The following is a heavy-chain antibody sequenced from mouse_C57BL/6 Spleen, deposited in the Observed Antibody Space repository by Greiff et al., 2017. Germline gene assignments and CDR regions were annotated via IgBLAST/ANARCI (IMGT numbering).Heavy chain of an antibody. D-gene: IGHD3-3*01. V-gene: IGHV5-17*01. J-gene: IGHJ3*01. Sequence: EVQVVESGGGLVKPGGSLKLSCAASGFTFSDYGMHWVRQAPEKGLEWVAYISSGSSTIYYADTVKGRFTISRDNAKNTLFLQMTSLRSEDTAMXYCARPGGTGGFAYWGQGTLVTVSA. CDR2: ISSGSSTI. CDR1: GFTFSDYG. CDR3: ARPGGTGGFAY.